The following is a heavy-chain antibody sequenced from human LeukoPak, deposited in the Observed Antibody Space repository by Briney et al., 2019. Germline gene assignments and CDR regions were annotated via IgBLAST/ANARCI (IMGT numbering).Heavy chain of an antibody. V-gene: IGHV1-69*13. CDR1: GGTFISYA. Sequence: SVKVSRKASGGTFISYAISWVRQAPGQGLEWMGGIIPIFGTANYAQKFQGRVTITADESTSTAYMELSSLRSEDTAVYYCAREPAAGSFDYWGQGTLVTVSS. D-gene: IGHD6-13*01. J-gene: IGHJ4*02. CDR2: IIPIFGTA. CDR3: AREPAAGSFDY.